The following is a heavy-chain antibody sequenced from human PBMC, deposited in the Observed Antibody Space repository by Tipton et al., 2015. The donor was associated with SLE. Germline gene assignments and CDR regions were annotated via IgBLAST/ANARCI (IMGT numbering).Heavy chain of an antibody. J-gene: IGHJ5*02. CDR1: GGSISSSSYY. V-gene: IGHV4-39*01. CDR2: IYYSGST. Sequence: TLSLTCTVSGGSISSSSYYWGYIRQPPGKGLEWIGSIYYSGSTYYNPSLKSRVTISVDTSKNQFSLKLSSVTAADTAVYYCARHVAIAAVGHWFDPWGQGTLVTVPS. D-gene: IGHD6-13*01. CDR3: ARHVAIAAVGHWFDP.